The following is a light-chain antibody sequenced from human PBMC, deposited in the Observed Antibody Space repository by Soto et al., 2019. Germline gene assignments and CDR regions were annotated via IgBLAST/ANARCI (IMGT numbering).Light chain of an antibody. J-gene: IGKJ1*01. CDR2: KAS. Sequence: DIQLTQSPSTLSASVGDRVTITCRASRSIINWLAWYQQKSGKGPKLLIYKASNLQTGVPSRFSGSGYGTEFTLTISSLQPDDVATYYFQQYSYHWTFGQGTKVEIK. CDR3: QQYSYHWT. V-gene: IGKV1-5*03. CDR1: RSIINW.